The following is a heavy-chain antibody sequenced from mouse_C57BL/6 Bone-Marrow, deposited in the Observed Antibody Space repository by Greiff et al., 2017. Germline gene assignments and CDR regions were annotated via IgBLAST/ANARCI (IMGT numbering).Heavy chain of an antibody. V-gene: IGHV1-55*01. D-gene: IGHD1-1*01. J-gene: IGHJ1*03. CDR2: IYPGSGST. Sequence: QVQLQQSGAELVKPGASVKMSCKASGYTFTSYWITWVKQRPGQGLEWIGDIYPGSGSTNYNEKFKSKATLTVDTSSSTAYMQLSSLTSEDSAVYYCARSITTVVATRDWYFDVWGTGTTVTVSS. CDR1: GYTFTSYW. CDR3: ARSITTVVATRDWYFDV.